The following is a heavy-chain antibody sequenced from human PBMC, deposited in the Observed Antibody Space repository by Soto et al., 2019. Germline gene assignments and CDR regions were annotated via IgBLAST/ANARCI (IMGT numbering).Heavy chain of an antibody. D-gene: IGHD2-21*02. CDR3: ARDQLILPAPDFFYGSVV. Sequence: DVQLEESGGGLVQPGESLRLSCEVSGFTLSMYSMTWVRQAPGKGLEWVAKIPQEGSDGHYVDSVKGRVTISRDNAKNSVYLHLNSLRAEDTAVYSCARDQLILPAPDFFYGSVVWGQGAKVTVSS. CDR1: GFTLSMYS. V-gene: IGHV3-7*03. J-gene: IGHJ6*02. CDR2: IPQEGSDG.